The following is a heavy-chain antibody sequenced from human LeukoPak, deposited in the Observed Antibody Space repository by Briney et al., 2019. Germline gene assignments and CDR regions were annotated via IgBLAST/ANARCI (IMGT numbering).Heavy chain of an antibody. Sequence: PGGSLRLSCTSSGFSFSGYAMIWVRQAPGKGLELVSTISGSGASTFYADSVRGRFITSKDIPSNIVYLQMNSLRAGDTAVYYCAKGSRGYTNYYFDYWGQGTLVTVSS. CDR1: GFSFSGYA. CDR2: ISGSGAST. J-gene: IGHJ4*02. CDR3: AKGSRGYTNYYFDY. D-gene: IGHD2-2*02. V-gene: IGHV3-23*01.